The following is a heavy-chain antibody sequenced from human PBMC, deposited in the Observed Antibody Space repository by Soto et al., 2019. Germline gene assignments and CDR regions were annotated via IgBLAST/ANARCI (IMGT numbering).Heavy chain of an antibody. V-gene: IGHV4-30-4*02. CDR1: GGSISSNDFY. CDR2: IYYSGNT. D-gene: IGHD3-3*01. J-gene: IGHJ4*02. CDR3: ARGGETYYDFWSGFSPIDY. Sequence: PSETLSLTCIVSGGSISSNDFYWSWIRQHPGKGLEWIGYIYYSGNTYYNPSLKSRVTISVDTSKNQFSLKLTSVTAADTAVYFCARGGETYYDFWSGFSPIDYWGQGALVTVSS.